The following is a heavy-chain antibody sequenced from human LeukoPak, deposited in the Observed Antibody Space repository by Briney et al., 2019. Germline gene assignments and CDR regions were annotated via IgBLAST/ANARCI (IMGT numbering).Heavy chain of an antibody. Sequence: PSETLSLTCTVSGGSISSGDYHWSWIRQPPGRGLEWIGYVSYSGNTNYSPSLKSRISISVDTSKSQFSLELSSVTAADTAVYYCARDRMYSSSRYYFYLMDVWGQGTTVTVSS. CDR2: VSYSGNT. D-gene: IGHD6-13*01. V-gene: IGHV4-61*08. CDR1: GGSISSGDYH. CDR3: ARDRMYSSSRYYFYLMDV. J-gene: IGHJ6*02.